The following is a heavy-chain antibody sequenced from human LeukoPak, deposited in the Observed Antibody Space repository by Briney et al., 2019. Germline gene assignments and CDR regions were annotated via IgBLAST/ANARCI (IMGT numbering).Heavy chain of an antibody. CDR3: ARSKIYYYYGMDV. Sequence: SVTVSCKASGGTFSSYAISWVRQAPGQGLEWMGGIIPIFGTANYAQKLQGRVTITAGESTSTAYMELSSLRSEDTAVYYCARSKIYYYYGMDVWGQGTTVTVSS. CDR1: GGTFSSYA. V-gene: IGHV1-69*13. J-gene: IGHJ6*02. CDR2: IIPIFGTA.